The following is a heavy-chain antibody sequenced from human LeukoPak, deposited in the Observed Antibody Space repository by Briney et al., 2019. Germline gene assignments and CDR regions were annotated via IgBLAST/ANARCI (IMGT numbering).Heavy chain of an antibody. Sequence: GSLRLSCAACGFTFSHYSIDWVRQAPGKGLERVASITSSSSHIYYADPVKGRFTISRDNAKNGLYLQMNSLRAEDTAIYYCARVMMGATVTTFHYYCMDVWGVGTTVTVSS. CDR1: GFTFSHYS. D-gene: IGHD4-11*01. CDR2: ITSSSSHI. V-gene: IGHV3-21*01. CDR3: ARVMMGATVTTFHYYCMDV. J-gene: IGHJ6*03.